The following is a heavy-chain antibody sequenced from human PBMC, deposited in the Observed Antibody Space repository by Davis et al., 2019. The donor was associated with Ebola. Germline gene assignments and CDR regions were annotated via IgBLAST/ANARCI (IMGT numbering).Heavy chain of an antibody. CDR2: ISGYNANT. CDR1: GYTFTSYG. Sequence: ASVKVSRKASGYTFTSYGISWVRQAPGQGLEWLGWISGYNANTKYAQQVQGRVTMTRDTSTSTAYMELRSLRSDDTAVYYCARWIIVSPYYFDYWGQGTLVTVSS. J-gene: IGHJ4*02. D-gene: IGHD2-2*03. CDR3: ARWIIVSPYYFDY. V-gene: IGHV1-18*04.